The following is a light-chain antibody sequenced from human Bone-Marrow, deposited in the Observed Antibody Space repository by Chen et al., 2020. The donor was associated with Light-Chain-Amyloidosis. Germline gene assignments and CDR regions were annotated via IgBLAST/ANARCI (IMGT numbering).Light chain of an antibody. CDR1: SSDVGGDNH. V-gene: IGLV2-14*01. Sequence: QPALTQPASVSGPPGQSPTISCTGTSSDVGGDNHVSWYQQHPDKAPKLMIYEVTNRPSWVPDRFSGSKSDNTASLTISGLQTEDEADYFCSSYTITNTLVFGSGTRVTVL. CDR3: SSYTITNTLV. J-gene: IGLJ1*01. CDR2: EVT.